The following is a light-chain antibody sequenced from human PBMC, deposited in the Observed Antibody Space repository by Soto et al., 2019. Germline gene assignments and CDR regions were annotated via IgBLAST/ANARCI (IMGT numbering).Light chain of an antibody. Sequence: ELTHPPSVSVAPGQTARITCGGNNIGTKSVHWYQQKPGQAPVLVVYDDYDRPSWIPERFSGSNSGNTATLTISTVEAGDEADYYCQVWDNPSAHVVFGGGTKVTVL. V-gene: IGLV3-21*02. J-gene: IGLJ3*02. CDR1: NIGTKS. CDR2: DDY. CDR3: QVWDNPSAHVV.